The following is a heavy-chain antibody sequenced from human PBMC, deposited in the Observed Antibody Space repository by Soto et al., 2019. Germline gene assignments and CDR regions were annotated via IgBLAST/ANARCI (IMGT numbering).Heavy chain of an antibody. Sequence: QVQLVESGGGVVQPGRSLRLSCAASGFTFSNYGMHWVRQAPGKGLEWVAVIFNDGNNKYYADSVKGRFTISRDNSKNTLYLQMNSLRVEDTALYYCAKHHARRGPQDGYDFDYWGQGTLVTVSS. D-gene: IGHD1-1*01. V-gene: IGHV3-30*18. CDR1: GFTFSNYG. J-gene: IGHJ4*02. CDR3: AKHHARRGPQDGYDFDY. CDR2: IFNDGNNK.